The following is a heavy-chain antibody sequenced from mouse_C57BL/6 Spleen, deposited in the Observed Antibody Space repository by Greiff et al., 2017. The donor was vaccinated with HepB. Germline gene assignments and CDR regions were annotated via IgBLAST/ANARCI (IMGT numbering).Heavy chain of an antibody. CDR1: GYTFTSYN. D-gene: IGHD1-1*01. Sequence: QVQLQQSGAELVRPGASVKMSCKASGYTFTSYNMHWVKQTPRQGLEWIGAIYPGNGDTYYNQKFNGKATLTVDKSSSTAYMQLNSLTSEDSAVYFCAREEGTTVPYYYAMDYWGQGTSVTVSS. J-gene: IGHJ4*01. CDR2: IYPGNGDT. V-gene: IGHV1-12*01. CDR3: AREEGTTVPYYYAMDY.